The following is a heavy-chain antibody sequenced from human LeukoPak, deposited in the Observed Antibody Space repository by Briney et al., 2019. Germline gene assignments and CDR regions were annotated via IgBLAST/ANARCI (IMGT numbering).Heavy chain of an antibody. D-gene: IGHD3-3*01. V-gene: IGHV4-39*01. J-gene: IGHJ6*02. Sequence: SETLSLTCTVSGGSISSSSYYWGWIRQPPGKGLEWIGSIYYSGSTYYNPSLKSRVTISVDTSKNQFSLKLSSVTAADTAVYYCARPLLRFFGMDVWGQGTTVTVSS. CDR1: GGSISSSSYY. CDR2: IYYSGST. CDR3: ARPLLRFFGMDV.